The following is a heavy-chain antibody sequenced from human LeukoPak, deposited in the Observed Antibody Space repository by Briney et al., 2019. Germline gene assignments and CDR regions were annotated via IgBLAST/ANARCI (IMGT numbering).Heavy chain of an antibody. D-gene: IGHD1-26*01. Sequence: NPSGTLSLTCGVSGGSINGTNWWSWVRQPPGQGLEWIGEISLAGQTNYNPSLNGRVTMSLDKSSNQLSLHLTSVTAADTATYFCSRESGPFCPFGYWGQGTLVIVSS. CDR3: SRESGPFCPFGY. V-gene: IGHV4-4*02. J-gene: IGHJ4*02. CDR1: GGSINGTNW. CDR2: ISLAGQT.